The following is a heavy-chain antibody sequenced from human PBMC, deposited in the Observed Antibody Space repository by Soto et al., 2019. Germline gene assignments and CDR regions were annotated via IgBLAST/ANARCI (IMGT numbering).Heavy chain of an antibody. V-gene: IGHV3-15*01. D-gene: IGHD4-4*01. J-gene: IGHJ6*02. CDR2: IKSKTDGGTT. CDR3: STSDSMWDYYGMDV. CDR1: GFTFSYAW. Sequence: EVQLVESGGGLVKPGGSLRLSCAASGFTFSYAWMTWVRQAPGRGLEWVGRIKSKTDGGTTDYAAPVQGRFTISRDDSKNTVYQQMNSLTTEDTAVYYCSTSDSMWDYYGMDVWGQGTTVTVSS.